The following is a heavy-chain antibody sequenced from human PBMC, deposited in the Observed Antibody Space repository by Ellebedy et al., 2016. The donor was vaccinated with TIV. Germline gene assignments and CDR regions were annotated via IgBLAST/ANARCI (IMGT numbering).Heavy chain of an antibody. CDR1: GFTFDDYA. D-gene: IGHD7-27*01. Sequence: GGSLRLXXAASGFTFDDYAMHWVRQAPGKGLEWVSGISWRGHYIGCADSVRGRFTISRGNAKNSLYLQMNSLRIEDTAVYYCTKDLLRGIWGGSGRDYWGQGTLVTVSS. CDR3: TKDLLRGIWGGSGRDY. CDR2: ISWRGHYI. V-gene: IGHV3-9*01. J-gene: IGHJ4*02.